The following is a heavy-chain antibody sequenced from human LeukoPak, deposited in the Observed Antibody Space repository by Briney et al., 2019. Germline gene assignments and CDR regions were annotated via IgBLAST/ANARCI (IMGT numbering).Heavy chain of an antibody. CDR2: ISNNCSTI. Sequence: GSLRLSFAASGFTFSDYYMSWIRQAPGKGLEWGSYISNNCSTIYYADSVKGRFTISRDNAKNSLYLQMNNLRAEDTAVYYCARDYKNIAAAGTFYYYYYYMDVWGKGTTVTVSS. CDR3: ARDYKNIAAAGTFYYYYYYMDV. V-gene: IGHV3-11*01. CDR1: GFTFSDYY. D-gene: IGHD6-13*01. J-gene: IGHJ6*03.